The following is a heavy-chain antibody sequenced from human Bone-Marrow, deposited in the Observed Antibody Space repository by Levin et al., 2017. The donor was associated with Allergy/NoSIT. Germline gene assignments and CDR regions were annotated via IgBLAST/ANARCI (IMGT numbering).Heavy chain of an antibody. CDR3: ATSDYDSSGYYSRLGY. J-gene: IGHJ4*02. D-gene: IGHD3-22*01. CDR2: IWYDGSNK. Sequence: AGGSLRLSCAASGFTFSSYGMHWVRQAPGKGLEWVAVIWYDGSNKYYADSVKGRFTISRDNSKNTLYLQMNSLRAEDTAVYYCATSDYDSSGYYSRLGYWGQGTLVTVSS. CDR1: GFTFSSYG. V-gene: IGHV3-33*01.